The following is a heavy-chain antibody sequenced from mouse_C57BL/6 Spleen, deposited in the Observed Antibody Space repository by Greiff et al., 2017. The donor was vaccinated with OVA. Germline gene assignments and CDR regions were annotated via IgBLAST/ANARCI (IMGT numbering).Heavy chain of an antibody. V-gene: IGHV1-69*01. CDR1: GYTFTSYW. Sequence: VQLQQSGAELVIPGASVKLSCKASGYTFTSYWMHWVKQRPGQGLEWIGEIDPSGGCTNYNQKFKGKATLTADKSSSTAYMQLSSLTSEDSAVYFCARRDSTHAERYYFAYWGQGTTLTV. CDR3: ARRDSTHAERYYFAY. J-gene: IGHJ2*01. CDR2: IDPSGGCT.